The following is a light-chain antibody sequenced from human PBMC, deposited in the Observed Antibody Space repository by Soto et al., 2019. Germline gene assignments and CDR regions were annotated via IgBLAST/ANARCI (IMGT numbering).Light chain of an antibody. CDR2: GAF. CDR1: QSVSSN. CDR3: QQYNNWPPH. V-gene: IGKV3D-15*01. J-gene: IGKJ5*01. Sequence: EIVMTQSPATLSVSPGERATLSCRASQSVSSNLAWYQHKPGQAPRLLIYGAFTRATGIPARFSGSGSGTEFTLTISSLQSEDFAVYYCQQYNNWPPHFGQGTRLEIK.